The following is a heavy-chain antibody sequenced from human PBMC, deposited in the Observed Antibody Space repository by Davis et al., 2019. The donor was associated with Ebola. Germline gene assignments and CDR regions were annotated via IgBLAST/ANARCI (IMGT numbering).Heavy chain of an antibody. CDR1: GFTFTSYA. CDR2: ISSRGTNI. CDR3: ARGSENWNYVDY. V-gene: IGHV3-48*02. Sequence: GESLRLSCAASGFTFTSYAMDWVRQAPGKGLEWVSYISSRGTNIYYADSVKGRFTISRDIAKNSLYLQMNSLRDEDTAVYYCARGSENWNYVDYWGQGTLVTVSS. J-gene: IGHJ4*02. D-gene: IGHD1-1*01.